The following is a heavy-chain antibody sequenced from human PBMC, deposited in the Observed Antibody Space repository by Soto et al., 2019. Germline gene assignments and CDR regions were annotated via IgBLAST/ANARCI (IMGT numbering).Heavy chain of an antibody. CDR2: IYYSGST. Sequence: PSETLSLTCTVSGGSISSGDYYWSWIRQPPGKGLEWIGYIYYSGSTYYNPSLKSRVTISVDTSKNQFSLKLSSVTAADTAVYYCARLSRKGPNYYYGMDVWGQGTTVTVYS. CDR1: GGSISSGDYY. D-gene: IGHD3-16*02. J-gene: IGHJ6*02. V-gene: IGHV4-30-4*01. CDR3: ARLSRKGPNYYYGMDV.